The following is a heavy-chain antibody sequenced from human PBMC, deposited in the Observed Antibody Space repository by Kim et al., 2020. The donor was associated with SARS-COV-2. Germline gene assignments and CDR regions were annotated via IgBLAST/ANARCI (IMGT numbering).Heavy chain of an antibody. J-gene: IGHJ6*02. CDR3: ARDRITIFGVVIKSYYYGIDV. CDR2: INPSGGST. Sequence: ASVKVSCKASGYTFTSYYMHWVRQAPGQGLEWMGIINPSGGSTSYAQKFQGRVTMTRDTSTSTVYMELSSLRSEDTAVYYCARDRITIFGVVIKSYYYGIDVWGQGTTVTVSS. D-gene: IGHD3-3*01. V-gene: IGHV1-46*01. CDR1: GYTFTSYY.